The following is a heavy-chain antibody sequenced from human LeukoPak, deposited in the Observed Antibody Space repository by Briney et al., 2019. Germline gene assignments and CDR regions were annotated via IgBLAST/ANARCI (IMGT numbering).Heavy chain of an antibody. Sequence: ASVKVSCKASGYTFTSFGINWVRQAPGQGLEWMGWISAYNGNTIYAQMLQGRVTMTTDTSTSTAYMGLRSLRSDDTAVYYCARDLSSSYYYVFDYWGQGTLVTVSS. CDR1: GYTFTSFG. CDR3: ARDLSSSYYYVFDY. V-gene: IGHV1-18*01. J-gene: IGHJ4*02. D-gene: IGHD3-22*01. CDR2: ISAYNGNT.